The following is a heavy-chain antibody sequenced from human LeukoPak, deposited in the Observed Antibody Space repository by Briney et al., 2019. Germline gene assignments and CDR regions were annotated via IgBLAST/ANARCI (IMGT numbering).Heavy chain of an antibody. CDR1: GFTLSSNY. CDR3: ATGSRNLDY. D-gene: IGHD1-26*01. CDR2: MYSGNST. Sequence: GGSLSLSCAPSGFTLSSNYMSWVRQAPGKGLERVSVMYSGNSTYYAASVKGRFTISRDNSKNTQDLKMNSWRADDTAVYYCATGSRNLDYWGQGTLVTVSS. J-gene: IGHJ4*02. V-gene: IGHV3-53*01.